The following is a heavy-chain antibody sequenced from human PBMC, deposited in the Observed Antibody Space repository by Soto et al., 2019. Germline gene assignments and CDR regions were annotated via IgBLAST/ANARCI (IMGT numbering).Heavy chain of an antibody. CDR1: AAYIRATNFY. D-gene: IGHD5-18*01. J-gene: IGHJ4*02. Sequence: QLQLQESGPGLVKPSETVSLTCSVPAAYIRATNFYWGWIRQPPGKGLEWIGSFHYNGDTYSNPSLETRLTSSVDTSNGQLPLILTSVTAADTAVYYCARGMSGIPLWFPHYFDYRGQRTLVTVS. CDR2: FHYNGDT. V-gene: IGHV4-39*01. CDR3: ARGMSGIPLWFPHYFDY.